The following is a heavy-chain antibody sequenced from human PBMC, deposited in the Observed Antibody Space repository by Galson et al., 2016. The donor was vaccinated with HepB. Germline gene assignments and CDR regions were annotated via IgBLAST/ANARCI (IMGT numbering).Heavy chain of an antibody. D-gene: IGHD5-18*01. CDR3: ARGYTSGEYCFDY. CDR2: IFYSART. J-gene: IGHJ4*02. V-gene: IGHV4-39*01. Sequence: SETLSLTCTVSGGSISSDGHYWGWVRQPPGKGLQWIGNIFYSARTYYNPSLKSRVTVSVDTSKNQFSLRLTSVTAADTAMYYCARGYTSGEYCFDYWGQGTLVTVSS. CDR1: GGSISSDGHY.